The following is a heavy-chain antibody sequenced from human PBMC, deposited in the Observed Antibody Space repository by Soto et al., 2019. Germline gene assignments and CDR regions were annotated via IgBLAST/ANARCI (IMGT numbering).Heavy chain of an antibody. CDR2: ISSNGGST. CDR3: ARASYYDILTGYFDY. J-gene: IGHJ4*02. Sequence: SLRLSCAASGFTFSSYAMHWVRQAPGKGLEYVSAISSNGGSTYYANSVKGRFTISRDNSKNTLYLQMGSLRAEDMAVYYCARASYYDILTGYFDYWGQGTLVTVSS. CDR1: GFTFSSYA. V-gene: IGHV3-64*01. D-gene: IGHD3-9*01.